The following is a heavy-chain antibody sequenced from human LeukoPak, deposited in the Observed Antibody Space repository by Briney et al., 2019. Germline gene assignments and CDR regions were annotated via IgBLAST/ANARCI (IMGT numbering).Heavy chain of an antibody. V-gene: IGHV4-31*03. CDR2: IYYSGST. CDR3: ARDAIGMDV. J-gene: IGHJ6*02. CDR1: GGSISSGGYY. Sequence: MSSETLSLTCTVSGGSISSGGYYWSWIRQHPGKGLEWIGYIYYSGSTYCNPSLKSRVTISVDTSKNQFSLKLSSVTAADTAVYCCARDAIGMDVWGQGTTVTVSS.